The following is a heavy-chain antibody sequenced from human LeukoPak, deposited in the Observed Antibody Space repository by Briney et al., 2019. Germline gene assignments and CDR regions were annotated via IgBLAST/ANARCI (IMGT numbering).Heavy chain of an antibody. Sequence: SQTLSLTCTVSGGSISSGSYYWSWIRQPPGKGLEWIGYIYYSGSTNYNPSLKSRATISVDTSKNQFSLKLSSVTAADTAVYYCARQMTYYDSSGYLYYFDYWGQGTLVTVSS. CDR1: GGSISSGSYY. CDR2: IYYSGST. CDR3: ARQMTYYDSSGYLYYFDY. D-gene: IGHD3-22*01. J-gene: IGHJ4*02. V-gene: IGHV4-61*01.